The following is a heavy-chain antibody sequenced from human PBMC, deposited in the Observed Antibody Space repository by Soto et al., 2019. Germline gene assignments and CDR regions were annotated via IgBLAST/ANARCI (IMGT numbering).Heavy chain of an antibody. CDR1: DGSVNTGNYY. CDR2: IYYIGTT. V-gene: IGHV4-61*01. D-gene: IGHD3-16*01. Sequence: QVQLQASGPGLVKPSETLSLTCSVSDGSVNTGNYYWSWIRQPPGKGLEWIGHIYYIGTTNYNPSLKSRVTISVDTSKNQFSLKVTSVTAADTAVYFCAREEKQLSRYGGDFDYWGQGILVTVSS. J-gene: IGHJ4*02. CDR3: AREEKQLSRYGGDFDY.